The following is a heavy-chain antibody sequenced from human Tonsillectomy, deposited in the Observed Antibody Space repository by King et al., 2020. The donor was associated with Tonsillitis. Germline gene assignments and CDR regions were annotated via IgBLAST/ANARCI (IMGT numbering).Heavy chain of an antibody. J-gene: IGHJ4*02. V-gene: IGHV4-39*07. CDR2: IYYSGST. CDR3: ARRPYDILTGGFDD. Sequence: LQLQESGPGLVKPSETLSLTCTVSGGSISSSSYYWGWIRQPPGKRLEWIGSIYYSGSTYYNPSLKSRVTISVDSSKNQFSLKLSSVTAADTAVYYCARRPYDILTGGFDDWGQETLVTVSS. D-gene: IGHD3-9*01. CDR1: GGSISSSSYY.